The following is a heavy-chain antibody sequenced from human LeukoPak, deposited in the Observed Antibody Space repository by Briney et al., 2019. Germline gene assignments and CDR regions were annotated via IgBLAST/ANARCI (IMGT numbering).Heavy chain of an antibody. D-gene: IGHD3-16*01. CDR3: ARGGPEWPLDY. J-gene: IGHJ4*02. V-gene: IGHV3-33*01. CDR1: GFSFSSYG. CDR2: IWYDGSNK. Sequence: VGSLRLSCAASGFSFSSYGMLWVRQAPGKGLEWVAVIWYDGSNKYYADSVKGRFTISRDNSNNTLYLQMNSLRVEDTAVYYCARGGPEWPLDYWGQGTLVTVSS.